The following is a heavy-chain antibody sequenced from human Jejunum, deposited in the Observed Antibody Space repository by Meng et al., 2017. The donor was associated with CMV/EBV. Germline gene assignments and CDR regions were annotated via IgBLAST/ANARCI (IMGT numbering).Heavy chain of an antibody. V-gene: IGHV3-23*01. Sequence: SGLTFRNYVMSWVRQAPGKGLEWVSSISSSGGSTYYADSVKGRFTISRHSFKNTLYLQMNSLRAEDTAVYYCAKDGGTYSGGFDYWGQGTLVTVSS. D-gene: IGHD4-23*01. CDR1: GLTFRNYV. CDR2: ISSSGGST. J-gene: IGHJ4*02. CDR3: AKDGGTYSGGFDY.